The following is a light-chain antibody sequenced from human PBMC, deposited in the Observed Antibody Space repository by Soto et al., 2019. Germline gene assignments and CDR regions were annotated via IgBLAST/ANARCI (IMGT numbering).Light chain of an antibody. Sequence: EIVLTQSPATLSLSPGERAALSCRASQSVSSYLAWYQQKPGQAPRLLIYDAFKRATGIPARFSGSGSGTDFTLIISSLEPEDFAVYYCQQRSIWPSTFGGGTKVEVK. J-gene: IGKJ4*01. CDR2: DAF. CDR3: QQRSIWPST. V-gene: IGKV3-11*01. CDR1: QSVSSY.